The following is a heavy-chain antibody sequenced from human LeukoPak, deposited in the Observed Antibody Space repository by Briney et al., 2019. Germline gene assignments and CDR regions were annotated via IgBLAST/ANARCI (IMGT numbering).Heavy chain of an antibody. D-gene: IGHD6-13*01. CDR2: INTDGTVT. CDR1: GFTFSKYW. J-gene: IGHJ4*02. V-gene: IGHV3-74*01. Sequence: PGGSLRLSCAASGFTFSKYWMLWVRQAPGKGLESVSRINTDGTVTTYADSVKGRFTVSRDNADNTMFLQMNSVRDEDTAVYYCARRIGSSADGILKYYFDYWGQGTLVTVSS. CDR3: ARRIGSSADGILKYYFDY.